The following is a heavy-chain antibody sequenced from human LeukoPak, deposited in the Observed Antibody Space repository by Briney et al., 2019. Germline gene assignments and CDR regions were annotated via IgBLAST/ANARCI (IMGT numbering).Heavy chain of an antibody. Sequence: ASVKVSCKASAGTSSSYAISWVRQSPGQGLEWMGGIIPIFGTANYAQKFQGRVTITADESTSTAYMELSSLRSEHTAMYYCARMDMEYYDILTGYYGYWGQGTLVTVSS. CDR3: ARMDMEYYDILTGYYGY. J-gene: IGHJ4*02. V-gene: IGHV1-69*13. CDR2: IIPIFGTA. CDR1: AGTSSSYA. D-gene: IGHD3-9*01.